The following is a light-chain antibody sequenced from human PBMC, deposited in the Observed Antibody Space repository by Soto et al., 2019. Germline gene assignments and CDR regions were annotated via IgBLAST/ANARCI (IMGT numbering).Light chain of an antibody. CDR2: GAS. CDR1: QSISSTS. Sequence: EIVLTQSPGTLSLSPGERATLSCRASQSISSTSLAWYQQKPGQAPRLLIYGASSRATGIPDRFRGSGSGTDFTLTITRLEPEDAAVYYCQQCGSSRWTCGQGTKVEIK. J-gene: IGKJ1*01. V-gene: IGKV3-20*01. CDR3: QQCGSSRWT.